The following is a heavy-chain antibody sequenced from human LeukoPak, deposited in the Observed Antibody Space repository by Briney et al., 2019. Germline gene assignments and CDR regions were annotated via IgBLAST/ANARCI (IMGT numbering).Heavy chain of an antibody. Sequence: KPGGYLRLSCAASGFTFSDYFMSWIRQAPGKGLEWISYISNNGNTEYYADSVRGRFTVSRDNAKDSLYLQMNSLRAEDTAVYYCVRSNGYNSDYFDYWGQGTLVAVSS. CDR3: VRSNGYNSDYFDY. V-gene: IGHV3-11*01. CDR1: GFTFSDYF. J-gene: IGHJ4*02. CDR2: ISNNGNTE. D-gene: IGHD5-24*01.